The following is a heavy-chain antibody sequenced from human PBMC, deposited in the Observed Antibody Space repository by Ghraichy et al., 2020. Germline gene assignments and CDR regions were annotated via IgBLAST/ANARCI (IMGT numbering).Heavy chain of an antibody. Sequence: GGSLRLSCAASGFTFSSYSMNWVRQAPGKGLEWVSSISSSSSYIYYADSVKGRFTISRDNAKNSLYLQMNSLRAEDTAVYYCARDLYGSGSPKIRLYGMDVWGQGTTVTVSS. J-gene: IGHJ6*02. CDR2: ISSSSSYI. V-gene: IGHV3-21*01. CDR1: GFTFSSYS. CDR3: ARDLYGSGSPKIRLYGMDV. D-gene: IGHD3-10*01.